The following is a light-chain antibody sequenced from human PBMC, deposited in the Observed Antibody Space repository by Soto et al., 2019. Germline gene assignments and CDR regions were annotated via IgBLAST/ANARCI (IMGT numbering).Light chain of an antibody. J-gene: IGKJ2*01. V-gene: IGKV3-15*01. CDR1: QSVSSN. CDR2: GAS. Sequence: EIVMTQSPATLSVSPGERATLSCRASQSVSSNLAWYQQKPGQAPRLLIYGASTRATGIPARFSGSGSGTEFTLTIRSLQPDDSATYYCQQYDSSSPTFGQGTKLEIK. CDR3: QQYDSSSPT.